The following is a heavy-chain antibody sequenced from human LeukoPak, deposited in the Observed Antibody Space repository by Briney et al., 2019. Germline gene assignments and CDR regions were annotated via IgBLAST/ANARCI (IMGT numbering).Heavy chain of an antibody. J-gene: IGHJ6*02. CDR1: GGSISSYY. V-gene: IGHV4-59*01. Sequence: KPSETLSLTCTVSGGSISSYYWSWIRQPPGKGLEWIGYIYYSGSTNYNPSLKSRVTISVDTSKNQSSLKLSSVTAADTAVYYCAWAPYYYYGMDVWGQGTTVTVSS. CDR3: AWAPYYYYGMDV. CDR2: IYYSGST.